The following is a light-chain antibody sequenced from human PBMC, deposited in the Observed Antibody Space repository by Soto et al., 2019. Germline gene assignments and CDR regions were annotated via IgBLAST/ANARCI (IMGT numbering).Light chain of an antibody. CDR3: QQYNNWFT. CDR1: QSVSSN. V-gene: IGKV3-15*01. CDR2: GAS. Sequence: SPATLSVSPVERATLSCRASQSVSSNLAWYQQKPGQAPRLLIYGASTRATGIPARFSGSGSGTEFTLTISSLQSEDFAVYYCQQYNNWFTFGQGTRLEI. J-gene: IGKJ5*01.